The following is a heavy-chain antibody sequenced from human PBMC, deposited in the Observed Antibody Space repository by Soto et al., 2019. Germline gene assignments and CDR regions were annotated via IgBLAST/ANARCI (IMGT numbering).Heavy chain of an antibody. V-gene: IGHV3-74*01. D-gene: IGHD3-10*01. CDR2: INSDGSST. Sequence: EVQLVESGGGLVQPGGSLRLSCAASGFAFSNYWMHWVRQAPGKGLVWVSRINSDGSSTTYADSVKGRFTISRDNAKNTLFMQMNSLRAEDTAVYYCARLSLIRGVTADYWGQGTQVTVSS. CDR1: GFAFSNYW. J-gene: IGHJ4*02. CDR3: ARLSLIRGVTADY.